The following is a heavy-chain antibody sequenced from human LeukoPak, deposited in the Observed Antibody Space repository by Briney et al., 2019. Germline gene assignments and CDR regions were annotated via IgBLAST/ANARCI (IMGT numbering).Heavy chain of an antibody. J-gene: IGHJ4*02. Sequence: GGSLRLSCAASGFTFSSYAMNWVRQAPGKGLEWVSCITTSGGATYYADSVRGRFTISRDNSKNTLYLQMNSLRAEDTAVFYCARGFTSFDYWAQGTLVTVSS. V-gene: IGHV3-23*01. CDR1: GFTFSSYA. CDR2: ITTSGGAT. CDR3: ARGFTSFDY. D-gene: IGHD6-6*01.